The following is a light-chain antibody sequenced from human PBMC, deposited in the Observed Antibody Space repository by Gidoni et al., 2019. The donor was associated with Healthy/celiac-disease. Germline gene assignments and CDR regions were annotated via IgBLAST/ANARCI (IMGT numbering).Light chain of an antibody. J-gene: IGKJ5*01. CDR3: QQYGSSPVIT. Sequence: EIVLTQSPGTLSLSPGERATLSCRASQSVSSSYLAWYQQKPGQAPRRLIYGASSRATGIPDRFSGSGSGTDFTLTISRLEPEDFAVYYCQQYGSSPVITFXQXTRLEIK. CDR1: QSVSSSY. V-gene: IGKV3-20*01. CDR2: GAS.